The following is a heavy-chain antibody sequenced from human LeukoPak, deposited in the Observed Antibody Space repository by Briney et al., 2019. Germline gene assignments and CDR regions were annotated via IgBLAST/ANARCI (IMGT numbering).Heavy chain of an antibody. D-gene: IGHD3-10*01. J-gene: IGHJ6*03. CDR2: MNPNSGNT. Sequence: GESLKISCKGSGYTFTSYDINWVRQATGQGLEWMGWMNPNSGNTGYAQKFQGRVTMTRNTSISTAYMELSSLRSEDTAVYYCARGKRDSAGYYYYYMDVWGKGTTVTVSS. V-gene: IGHV1-8*01. CDR3: ARGKRDSAGYYYYYMDV. CDR1: GYTFTSYD.